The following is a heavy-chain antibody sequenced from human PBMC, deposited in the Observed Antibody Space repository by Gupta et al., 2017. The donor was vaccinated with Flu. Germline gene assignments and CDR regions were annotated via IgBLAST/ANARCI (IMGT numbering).Heavy chain of an antibody. CDR1: GFSFSTYV. D-gene: IGHD1/OR15-1a*01. J-gene: IGHJ6*02. CDR3: AKDWRWNNNIYGMNV. Sequence: QERVVESGGGVVQPGRSLRLSCAASGFSFSTYVMHWVRQAPGKGLEWLAGISHDGSQNYHTDSVKGRFIISRDNSKNTLYLQMSGLRTEDTAVYYCAKDWRWNNNIYGMNVWGQGTTVTVSS. CDR2: ISHDGSQN. V-gene: IGHV3-30*18.